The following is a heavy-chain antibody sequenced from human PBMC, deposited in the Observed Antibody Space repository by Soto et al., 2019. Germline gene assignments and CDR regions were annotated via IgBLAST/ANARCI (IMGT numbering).Heavy chain of an antibody. V-gene: IGHV1-2*02. CDR3: ARGDYYYDSSGYQYYFDY. Sequence: AASVKVSCKASGYTFTGYYMHWVRQAPGQGLEWMGWINPNSGGTNYAQKFQGRVTMTRDTSISTAYMELSRLRSDDTAVYYCARGDYYYDSSGYQYYFDYWGQGTLVTVSS. CDR2: INPNSGGT. D-gene: IGHD3-22*01. J-gene: IGHJ4*02. CDR1: GYTFTGYY.